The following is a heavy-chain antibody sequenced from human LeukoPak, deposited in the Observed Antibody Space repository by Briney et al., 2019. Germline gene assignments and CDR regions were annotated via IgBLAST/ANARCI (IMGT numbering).Heavy chain of an antibody. V-gene: IGHV5-10-1*01. CDR2: IDPSDSYN. D-gene: IGHD6-6*01. Sequence: GESLKISCKGSGYNFTNYWISWVSQMPGKGLEWMGTIDPSDSYNNYSPSFQGHVTISADKSISTAYLQWSSLKASDTAMYYCARAYSRSRFDYWGQGTLVTVSS. CDR1: GYNFTNYW. J-gene: IGHJ4*02. CDR3: ARAYSRSRFDY.